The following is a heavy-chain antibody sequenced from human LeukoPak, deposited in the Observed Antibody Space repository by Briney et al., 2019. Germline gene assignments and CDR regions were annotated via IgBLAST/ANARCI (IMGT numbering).Heavy chain of an antibody. V-gene: IGHV3-21*01. Sequence: GGSLRLSCAASGFSFSSYSMNWVRQTPGKGLEWVSSISSSSDYIHYADSVKARFTISRDNAKNSLYLQMNSLRAEDTAVYYCARARIAAPLLDYWGQGSLVTVSS. CDR3: ARARIAAPLLDY. J-gene: IGHJ4*02. CDR2: ISSSSDYI. D-gene: IGHD6-13*01. CDR1: GFSFSSYS.